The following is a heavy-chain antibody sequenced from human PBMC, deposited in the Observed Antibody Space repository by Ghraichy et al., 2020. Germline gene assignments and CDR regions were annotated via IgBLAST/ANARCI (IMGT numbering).Heavy chain of an antibody. CDR3: ARHLRWLHSGGAPDY. Sequence: SETLSLTCTVSGGSISSSSYYWGWIRQPPGKGLEWIGSIYYSGSTYYNPSLKSRVTISVDTSKNQFSLKLSSVTAADTAVYYCARHLRWLHSGGAPDYWGQGTLVTVSS. V-gene: IGHV4-39*01. D-gene: IGHD5-12*01. CDR2: IYYSGST. J-gene: IGHJ4*02. CDR1: GGSISSSSYY.